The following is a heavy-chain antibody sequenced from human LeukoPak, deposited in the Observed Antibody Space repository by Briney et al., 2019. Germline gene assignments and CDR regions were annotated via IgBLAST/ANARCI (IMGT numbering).Heavy chain of an antibody. V-gene: IGHV4-31*03. CDR3: ARDFEYCSSTSCRTDAFDI. J-gene: IGHJ3*02. D-gene: IGHD2-2*01. CDR2: IYYSGST. Sequence: SETLSLTCTVSGGSISSGGYYWSWIRQHPGEGLEWIGYIYYSGSTYYNPSLKSRVTISVDTSKNQFSLKLSSVTAADTAVYYCARDFEYCSSTSCRTDAFDIWGQGTMVTVSS. CDR1: GGSISSGGYY.